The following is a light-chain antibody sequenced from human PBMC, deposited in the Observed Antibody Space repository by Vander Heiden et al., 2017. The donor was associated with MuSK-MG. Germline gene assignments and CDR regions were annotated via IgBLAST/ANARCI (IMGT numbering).Light chain of an antibody. CDR2: QDS. J-gene: IGLJ1*01. V-gene: IGLV3-1*01. CDR1: KFGDKD. CDR3: QAWNSSTAV. Sequence: SSALSQPPSASGSPGQTASISCSGDKFGDKDACGYPQQPGQYHVLVIYQDSKRPAEGPGRFSGSNSVTTATLTISWTQAGDADYYYFQAWNSSTAVFGTGTKVTVL.